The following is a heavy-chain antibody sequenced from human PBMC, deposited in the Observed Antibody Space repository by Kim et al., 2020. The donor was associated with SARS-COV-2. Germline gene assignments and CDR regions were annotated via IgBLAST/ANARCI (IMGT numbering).Heavy chain of an antibody. J-gene: IGHJ6*02. D-gene: IGHD2-15*01. Sequence: ASVKVSCKASGYTFTSSAMNWVRQAPGQGLEWMGWINTNTGNPTYAQGFPGRFVFSLDTSVSTAYLQISSLKAEDTAVYYCARWPDIVVVVAATGEVDYYYGMDVWGQGTTVTVSS. CDR3: ARWPDIVVVVAATGEVDYYYGMDV. CDR2: INTNTGNP. CDR1: GYTFTSSA. V-gene: IGHV7-4-1*02.